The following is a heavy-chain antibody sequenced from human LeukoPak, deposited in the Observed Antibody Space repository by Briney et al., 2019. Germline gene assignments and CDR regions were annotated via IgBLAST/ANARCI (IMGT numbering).Heavy chain of an antibody. J-gene: IGHJ5*02. V-gene: IGHV1-69*13. CDR3: ARGTVPFPNDYSNSPAAPRGWFDP. D-gene: IGHD4-11*01. Sequence: ASVKVSCKASGGTFSSYAISWVRQAPGQGLEWMGGIIPIFGTANYAQKFQGRVTITADESTSTAYMELSSLRSEDTAVYYCARGTVPFPNDYSNSPAAPRGWFDPWGQGTLVTVSS. CDR2: IIPIFGTA. CDR1: GGTFSSYA.